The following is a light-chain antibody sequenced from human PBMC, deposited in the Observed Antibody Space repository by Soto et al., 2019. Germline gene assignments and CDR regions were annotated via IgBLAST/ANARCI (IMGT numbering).Light chain of an antibody. Sequence: QSVLTQDASVSGSPGQSITISCTGTSSDVGGHNYVSWYQQHPGKAPKLMIYDVFTRPSGVSNRFSGSKSGNTASLTISALQAEDEADYYCTSWTSTSTYVFGSGTKVTVL. J-gene: IGLJ1*01. CDR2: DVF. V-gene: IGLV2-14*03. CDR3: TSWTSTSTYV. CDR1: SSDVGGHNY.